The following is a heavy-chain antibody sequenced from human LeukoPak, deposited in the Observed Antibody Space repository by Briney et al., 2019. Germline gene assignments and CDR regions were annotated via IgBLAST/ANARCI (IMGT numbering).Heavy chain of an antibody. Sequence: GGSLRLSCAASGFTFSSYWMSWVRQAPGKGLEWVANIKQDGSEKYYVDSVKGRFTISRDNAKNSLYLQMNSLRAEDTAVYYCAIPKLAPSYYYYGMDVWGQGTTVTVSS. CDR1: GFTFSSYW. CDR3: AIPKLAPSYYYYGMDV. D-gene: IGHD4-23*01. V-gene: IGHV3-7*03. CDR2: IKQDGSEK. J-gene: IGHJ6*02.